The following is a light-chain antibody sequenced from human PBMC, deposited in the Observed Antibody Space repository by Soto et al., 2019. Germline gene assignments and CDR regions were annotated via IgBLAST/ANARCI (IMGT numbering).Light chain of an antibody. CDR3: QQYVDSPET. J-gene: IGKJ4*01. Sequence: EIVLTQSPGTLSLSPGERATLSCRASQSISSYVAWYQLKPGQAPRVLIYDSSSRATGVPDRFSGSGSGTDFTLTISRLEPEDFAVYYCQQYVDSPETFGGGTKVEIK. CDR2: DSS. V-gene: IGKV3-20*01. CDR1: QSISSY.